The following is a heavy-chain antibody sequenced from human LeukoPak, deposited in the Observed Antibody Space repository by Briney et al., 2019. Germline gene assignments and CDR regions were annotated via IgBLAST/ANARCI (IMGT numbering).Heavy chain of an antibody. D-gene: IGHD1-14*01. CDR2: ISSSSSYI. J-gene: IGHJ6*03. Sequence: KPGGSLRLSCAASGLTFSSYSMNWVRQAPGKGLEWVSSISSSSSYIYYADSVKGRFTISRDNAKNSLYLQMNSLRAEDTAVYYCARDKGSDLGIPPYYYMDVWGKGTTVTVSS. CDR1: GLTFSSYS. V-gene: IGHV3-21*01. CDR3: ARDKGSDLGIPPYYYMDV.